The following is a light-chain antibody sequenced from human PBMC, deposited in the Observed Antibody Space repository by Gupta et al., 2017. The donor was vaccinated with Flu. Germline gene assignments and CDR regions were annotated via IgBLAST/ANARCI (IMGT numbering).Light chain of an antibody. CDR3: SSYTSSSTRV. CDR1: SSDFGPYNY. Sequence: QSALTQPASVSGSPGQSITIPCTGTSSDFGPYNYVSWYQHHPGKAPKLIMFEVSNRPSGVSNRVSASKSGNTASLTISGLQTEDEADDYCSSYTSSSTRVFGTGTKVTVL. CDR2: EVS. V-gene: IGLV2-14*01. J-gene: IGLJ1*01.